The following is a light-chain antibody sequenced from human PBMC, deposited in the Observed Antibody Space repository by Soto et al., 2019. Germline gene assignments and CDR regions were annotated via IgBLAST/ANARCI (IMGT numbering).Light chain of an antibody. CDR2: GAS. V-gene: IGKV3-15*01. Sequence: EIVITQSPATLSVSPGERATLSCRASQSVSSDLAWYHQKPGQAPRLLIYGASTRATGIPARFSGSGSGTEFTLTIDSLQSEDFAVYYCQQYNNWPRTFG. CDR1: QSVSSD. J-gene: IGKJ1*01. CDR3: QQYNNWPRT.